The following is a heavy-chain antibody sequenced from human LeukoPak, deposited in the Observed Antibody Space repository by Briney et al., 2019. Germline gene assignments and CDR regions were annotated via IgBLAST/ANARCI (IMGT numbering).Heavy chain of an antibody. CDR2: ISSGGSTI. CDR1: GFTFSSYE. J-gene: IGHJ6*03. D-gene: IGHD6-13*01. Sequence: PGGSLRLSCAASGFTFSSYEMNWVRQAPGKGLEWVSYISSGGSTIYYADSVKGRFTISRDNAKNSLYLQMNSLRAEDTAVYYCARAAAGMIFYYYMDVWGKGTTVTISS. V-gene: IGHV3-48*03. CDR3: ARAAAGMIFYYYMDV.